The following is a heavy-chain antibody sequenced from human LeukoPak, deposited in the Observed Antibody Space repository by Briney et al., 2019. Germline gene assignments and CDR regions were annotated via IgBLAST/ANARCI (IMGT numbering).Heavy chain of an antibody. J-gene: IGHJ4*02. CDR3: AREGRSSTPGY. V-gene: IGHV4-4*07. CDR1: GGSISGYY. Sequence: SETLPLTCAVSGGSISGYYWSWIRQPAGKGLEWMGRISGSGSTDYDPSLKSRITMSVDTSKNQFSLKLNSVTAADAAVYYCAREGRSSTPGYWGQGTLVTVSS. D-gene: IGHD2-15*01. CDR2: ISGSGST.